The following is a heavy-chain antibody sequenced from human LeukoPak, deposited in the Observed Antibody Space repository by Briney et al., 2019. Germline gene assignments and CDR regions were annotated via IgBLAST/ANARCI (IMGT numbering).Heavy chain of an antibody. Sequence: SETLSLTCTVSGGSITSGNNYWNWIRQSPGKGLEWIGFIYSGGRTNYNPFLRSRVVISADTSKNQISLRVDSMTAADTAVYYCVKAPTVAGSYGWFNPWGQGTLVTVSS. CDR2: IYSGGRT. CDR3: VKAPTVAGSYGWFNP. D-gene: IGHD6-19*01. V-gene: IGHV4-30-4*08. J-gene: IGHJ5*02. CDR1: GGSITSGNNY.